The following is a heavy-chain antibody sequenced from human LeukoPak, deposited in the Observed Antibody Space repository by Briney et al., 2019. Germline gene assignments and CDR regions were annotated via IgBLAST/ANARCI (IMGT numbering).Heavy chain of an antibody. J-gene: IGHJ3*01. Sequence: GGSLRLSCAASGFTFSSYAMSWVRQAPGKGLEWVSGISGSGGSTYYADSVKGRFTISRDNSKNTLYLQMNSLKIEDTALYYCATPILTYPDRAWGQGTMVTVSP. CDR1: GFTFSSYA. CDR2: ISGSGGST. V-gene: IGHV3-23*01. CDR3: ATPILTYPDRA. D-gene: IGHD3-9*01.